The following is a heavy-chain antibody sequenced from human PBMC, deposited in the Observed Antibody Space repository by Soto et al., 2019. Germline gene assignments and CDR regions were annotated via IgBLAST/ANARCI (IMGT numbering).Heavy chain of an antibody. CDR2: ISSSSSYI. J-gene: IGHJ5*02. CDR3: ARDSSSTVTTPGDWFDP. D-gene: IGHD4-17*01. Sequence: GGSLRLSCAASGFTFSSYSMNWVRQAPGKGLEWVSSISSSSSYIYYADSVKGRFTISRDNAKNSLYLQMNSLRAEDTAVYYCARDSSSTVTTPGDWFDPWGQGTLVTVSS. CDR1: GFTFSSYS. V-gene: IGHV3-21*01.